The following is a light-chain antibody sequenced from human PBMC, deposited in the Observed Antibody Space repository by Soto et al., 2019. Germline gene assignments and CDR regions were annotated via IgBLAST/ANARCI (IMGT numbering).Light chain of an antibody. CDR3: LQHNSYPRT. Sequence: DIQMTQSPSSLSASVEDRVIITCRASQSISNHLNWYQQKPGKAPKLLIFAASSLQSGVPSRFSGSGSGTDFSLTISSLQPEDSATYFCLQHNSYPRTFGQGTKVDIK. CDR1: QSISNH. CDR2: AAS. J-gene: IGKJ1*01. V-gene: IGKV1-17*01.